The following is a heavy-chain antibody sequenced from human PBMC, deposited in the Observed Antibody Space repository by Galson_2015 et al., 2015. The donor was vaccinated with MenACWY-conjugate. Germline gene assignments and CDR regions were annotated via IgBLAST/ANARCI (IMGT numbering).Heavy chain of an antibody. CDR1: GFTFSNAW. J-gene: IGHJ4*02. CDR2: IKTKTDGGAR. Sequence: SLRLSCAASGFTFSNAWMIWVRQAPGKGPEWVGRIKTKTDGGARDYAAPVKGRFTFSRDDSKNTVYLQMNSLRTEDTAVYYCATVRIHCNGGRCYSEPYHSWGQGTLVTVSS. D-gene: IGHD2-15*01. CDR3: ATVRIHCNGGRCYSEPYHS. V-gene: IGHV3-15*05.